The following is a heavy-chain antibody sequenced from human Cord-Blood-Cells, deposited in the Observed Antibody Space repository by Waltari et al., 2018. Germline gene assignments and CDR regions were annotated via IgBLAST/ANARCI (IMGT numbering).Heavy chain of an antibody. D-gene: IGHD2-15*01. CDR1: GGSISSYY. CDR2: IYYSGGT. Sequence: QVQLQESGPGLVKPSETLSLTCTVSGGSISSYYWRWIRQPPGTGLEWIGYIYYSGGTNYNPSLKSRVTISVDTSKNQFSLKLSSVTAADTAVYYCARAVVVVAATRYSVSWFDPWGQGTLVTVSS. J-gene: IGHJ5*02. V-gene: IGHV4-59*01. CDR3: ARAVVVVAATRYSVSWFDP.